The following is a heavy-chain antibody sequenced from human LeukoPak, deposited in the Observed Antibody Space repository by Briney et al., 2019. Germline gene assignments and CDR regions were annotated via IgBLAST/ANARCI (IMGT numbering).Heavy chain of an antibody. Sequence: PGGSLRLSCAVSGFTFSNYAMSWLPQTPARGLEWVSSINEVGDDTNYVDSVRGRFTVSRDNSKNTLYMQLNSLRAEDTALYYCSNRGPNTGWHFFDHWGPGTLVTVS. J-gene: IGHJ5*02. D-gene: IGHD6-19*01. CDR1: GFTFSNYA. CDR2: INEVGDDT. CDR3: SNRGPNTGWHFFDH. V-gene: IGHV3-23*01.